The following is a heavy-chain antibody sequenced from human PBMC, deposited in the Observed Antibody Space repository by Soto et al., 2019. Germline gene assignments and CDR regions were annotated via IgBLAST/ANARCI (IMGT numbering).Heavy chain of an antibody. Sequence: ASVKVSCKASGFTSTSSAFQWVRQARGQRLEWIGWIAVGSGYTNYAQRFQDRVTLTRDMSTATTYMELSRLTSEDTAIYYCAADATAWQQMVPSDYWGQGTLVTVSS. J-gene: IGHJ4*02. V-gene: IGHV1-58*01. CDR1: GFTSTSSA. CDR3: AADATAWQQMVPSDY. D-gene: IGHD2-8*01. CDR2: IAVGSGYT.